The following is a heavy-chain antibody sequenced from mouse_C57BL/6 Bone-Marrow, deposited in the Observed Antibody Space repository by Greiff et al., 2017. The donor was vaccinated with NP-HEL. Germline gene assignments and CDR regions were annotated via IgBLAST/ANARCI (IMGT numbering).Heavy chain of an antibody. CDR2: ISSGGDYI. V-gene: IGHV5-9-1*02. Sequence: LQQSGEGLVKPGGSLKLSCAASGFTFSSYAMSWVRQTQEKRLEWVAYISSGGDYIYYADTVKGRFTISRDNARNTLYLQMSSLKSEDTAMDYCTRDRKGFDYSGQGTTLTVSS. CDR1: GFTFSSYA. J-gene: IGHJ2*01. CDR3: TRDRKGFDY.